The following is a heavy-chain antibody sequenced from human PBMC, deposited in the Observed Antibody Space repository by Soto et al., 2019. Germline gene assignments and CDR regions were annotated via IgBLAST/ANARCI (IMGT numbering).Heavy chain of an antibody. Sequence: PWETLSLTCTVSGGSISNYYWSWIRQPPGKGLEWIGYIYYGGSTNYNPSLKSRVAISVDTSKNQFSLKLSSVTAADTAVYYCARSSTRDVYWGQGTLVTVSS. V-gene: IGHV4-59*01. CDR1: GGSISNYY. CDR2: IYYGGST. D-gene: IGHD4-17*01. CDR3: ARSSTRDVY. J-gene: IGHJ4*02.